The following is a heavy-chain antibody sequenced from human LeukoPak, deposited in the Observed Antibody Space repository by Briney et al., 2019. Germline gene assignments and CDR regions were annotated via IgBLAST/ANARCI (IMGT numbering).Heavy chain of an antibody. CDR3: AKGSSGYFVDL. V-gene: IGHV3-23*01. CDR2: ISNDGGGT. J-gene: IGHJ5*02. Sequence: GSLRLSCAASGFIFNNYGLIWVRQATRKGLELVSAISNDGGGTNYADFVKGRFTISRDNSKNTLFLQMNSLRAEDTALYYCAKGSSGYFVDLWGQGTLVTVSS. D-gene: IGHD3-22*01. CDR1: GFIFNNYG.